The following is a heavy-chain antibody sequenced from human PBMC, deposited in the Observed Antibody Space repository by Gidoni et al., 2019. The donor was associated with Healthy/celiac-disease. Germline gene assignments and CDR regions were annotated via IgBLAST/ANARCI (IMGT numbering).Heavy chain of an antibody. CDR1: GGSISSYY. CDR2: IYYSGST. J-gene: IGHJ3*02. CDR3: ARDHSLGDDAFDI. V-gene: IGHV4-59*01. Sequence: QVQLQEPGPGLVKPSETLSLTCTVHGGSISSYYWSWIRQPPGKGLEWIGYIYYSGSTNYNPSLNSRVTISVDTSKNQFSLKLSSVTAADTAVYYCARDHSLGDDAFDIWGQGTMVTVSS. D-gene: IGHD3-16*01.